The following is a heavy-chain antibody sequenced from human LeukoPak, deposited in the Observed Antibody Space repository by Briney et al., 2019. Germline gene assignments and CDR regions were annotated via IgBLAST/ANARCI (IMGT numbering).Heavy chain of an antibody. J-gene: IGHJ4*02. D-gene: IGHD3-22*01. CDR1: GYTLTELS. V-gene: IGHV1-24*01. CDR2: FAPEDGDT. Sequence: ASVNVSCKVSGYTLTELSMHWVRQAPGTGHEWMGGFAPEDGDTIYAQKFQGRVTMPADTSTDTAYMVLSSLRSEDTAVYYCASTPRQDSSGYYYYWGQGTLVTVSS. CDR3: ASTPRQDSSGYYYY.